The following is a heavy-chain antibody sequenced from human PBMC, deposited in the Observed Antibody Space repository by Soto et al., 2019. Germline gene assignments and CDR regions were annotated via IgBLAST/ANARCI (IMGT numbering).Heavy chain of an antibody. V-gene: IGHV3-23*01. D-gene: IGHD6-13*01. J-gene: IGHJ5*02. CDR2: ISGSGGST. Sequence: HPGGSLRLSCAASGFTFSSYAMSWVRQAPGKGLEWVSAISGSGGSTYYADSVKGRFTISRDNSKNTLYLQMNSLRAEDTAVYYCAKVRRWQQLANWFDPWGQGTLVTVSS. CDR3: AKVRRWQQLANWFDP. CDR1: GFTFSSYA.